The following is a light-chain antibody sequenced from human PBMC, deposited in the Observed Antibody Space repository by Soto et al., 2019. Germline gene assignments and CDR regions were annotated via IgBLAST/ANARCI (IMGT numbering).Light chain of an antibody. J-gene: IGKJ5*01. V-gene: IGKV1-9*01. CDR2: GGY. CDR3: QYLNGAPTIT. CDR1: RDISHY. Sequence: QCPSALSASVLYTVTMSAHASRDISHYLNWYQHAPGKAPNLLIYGGYTLQSGVSSRFSGSGSGTEFSLTITSLKPEDFATYYCQYLNGAPTITFGQGTRLEIK.